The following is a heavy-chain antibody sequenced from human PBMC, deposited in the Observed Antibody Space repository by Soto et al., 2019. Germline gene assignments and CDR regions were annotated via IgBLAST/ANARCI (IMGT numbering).Heavy chain of an antibody. D-gene: IGHD3-10*01. Sequence: EVQLVQSGAEVKKPGESLKISCKGSGYSFTSYWIGWVRQMPGKGLEWMGIIYPGDSDTRYSPSFQGQVTISADKSISTAYLQWSSLKASDTAMYYCARADYYGSGSYASFHAFDIWGQGTMVTVSS. CDR2: IYPGDSDT. V-gene: IGHV5-51*01. CDR3: ARADYYGSGSYASFHAFDI. J-gene: IGHJ3*02. CDR1: GYSFTSYW.